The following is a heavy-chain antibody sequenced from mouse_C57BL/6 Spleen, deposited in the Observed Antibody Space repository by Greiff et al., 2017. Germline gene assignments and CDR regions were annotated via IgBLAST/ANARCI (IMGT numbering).Heavy chain of an antibody. CDR3: AREDSTVVAGDDMDY. V-gene: IGHV3-6*01. J-gene: IGHJ4*01. Sequence: EVQLQQSGPGLVKPSQSLSLTCSVTGYSITSGYYWNWIRQFPGNKLEWLGYISYDGSNNYNPSLKNRISITRDTSKNQFFLKLNSVTTVDTATYYTAREDSTVVAGDDMDYWGQGTSVTVSS. D-gene: IGHD1-1*01. CDR2: ISYDGSN. CDR1: GYSITSGYY.